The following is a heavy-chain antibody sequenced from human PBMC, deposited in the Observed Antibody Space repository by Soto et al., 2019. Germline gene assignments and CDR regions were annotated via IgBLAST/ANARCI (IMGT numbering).Heavy chain of an antibody. Sequence: LSLTCSVSGDYIHVGGYYWTWIRQRPGKGPEWMGYIYYTGKTYYNPSLESRLTMSVDRSKNQFSLRLTSVTAADTAVYFCGRDLTSNANCIDPWGQGTLVTVSS. CDR2: IYYTGKT. D-gene: IGHD2-2*01. CDR1: GDYIHVGGYY. CDR3: GRDLTSNANCIDP. V-gene: IGHV4-30-4*01. J-gene: IGHJ5*02.